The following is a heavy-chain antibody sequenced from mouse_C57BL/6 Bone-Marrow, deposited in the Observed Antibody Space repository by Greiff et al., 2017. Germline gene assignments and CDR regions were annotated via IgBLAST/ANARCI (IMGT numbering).Heavy chain of an antibody. CDR1: GFTFSDYY. Sequence: EVQGVESGGGLVQPGGSLKLSCAASGFTFSDYYMYWVRQTPEKRLEWVAYISNGGGSTYYPDTVKGRFTISRDNAKNTLYLQMSRLKSEDTAMYYCARHSTLAYWGQGTLVTVSA. CDR2: ISNGGGST. CDR3: ARHSTLAY. J-gene: IGHJ3*01. V-gene: IGHV5-12*01. D-gene: IGHD5-1*01.